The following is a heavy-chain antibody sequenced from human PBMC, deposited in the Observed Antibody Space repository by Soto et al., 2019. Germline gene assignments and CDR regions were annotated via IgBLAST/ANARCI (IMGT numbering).Heavy chain of an antibody. CDR2: ISGSGAST. CDR3: SKDPAYDILTGPENWFDP. Sequence: PGGSLRLSCVTSGFTFSNYAMSWVRQAPGRGLEWVSSISGSGASTYYADSVKGRFTIPRDNSKNTLHLQMSTLRAEDTAVYYCSKDPAYDILTGPENWFDPWGQGTLVTVSS. V-gene: IGHV3-23*01. J-gene: IGHJ5*02. D-gene: IGHD3-9*01. CDR1: GFTFSNYA.